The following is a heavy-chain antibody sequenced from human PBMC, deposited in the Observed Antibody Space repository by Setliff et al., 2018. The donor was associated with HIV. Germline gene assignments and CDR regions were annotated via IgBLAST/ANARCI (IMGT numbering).Heavy chain of an antibody. CDR1: GGTFSSYS. D-gene: IGHD2-15*01. V-gene: IGHV1-69*13. CDR2: IIPIFNTA. J-gene: IGHJ6*02. Sequence: SVKVSCKASGGTFSSYSITWVRQAPGQGLEWMGGIIPIFNTANYAQKFQGRVTITADESTSTAYMELRSLGSEDTAVYYCARGSGGYCSGGSGYFGFGLALWGQGTTVTVSS. CDR3: ARGSGGYCSGGSGYFGFGLAL.